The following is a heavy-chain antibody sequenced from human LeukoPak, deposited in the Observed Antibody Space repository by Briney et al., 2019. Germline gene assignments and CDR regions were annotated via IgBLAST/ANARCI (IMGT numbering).Heavy chain of an antibody. V-gene: IGHV3-23*01. CDR2: VSGSGATT. CDR1: GFTSSNYA. Sequence: PGGSLRLSCAASGFTSSNYAMGWVRQAPGKGLEWVSTVSGSGATTYYADSVKGRFTISRVTSKNTLYLQMNSLRAEDTAVYYCARSSGYYFDYWGQGTLVTVSS. J-gene: IGHJ4*02. D-gene: IGHD3-22*01. CDR3: ARSSGYYFDY.